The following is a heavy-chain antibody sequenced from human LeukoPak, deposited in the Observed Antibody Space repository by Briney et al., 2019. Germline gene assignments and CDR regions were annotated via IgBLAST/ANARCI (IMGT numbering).Heavy chain of an antibody. D-gene: IGHD5-18*01. J-gene: IGHJ4*02. Sequence: PGGSLRLSCAASGFTFSSYWMSWVRQAPGKGLEWVASINPDDSAKYYVDSVRGRFTISRDNAKNSLYLQMSSLRAEDTAVYCCARDRAYSSFDYWGQGTLVTVSS. CDR3: ARDRAYSSFDY. V-gene: IGHV3-7*01. CDR2: INPDDSAK. CDR1: GFTFSSYW.